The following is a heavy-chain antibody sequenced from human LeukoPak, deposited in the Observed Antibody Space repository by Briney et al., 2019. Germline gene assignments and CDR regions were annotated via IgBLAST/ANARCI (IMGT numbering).Heavy chain of an antibody. D-gene: IGHD3-22*01. CDR1: GGPISGYY. CDR3: ARGGPYDNSGYYYFDY. CDR2: ILTSGSI. Sequence: SETLSLTCTVSGGPISGYYWSWIRQPAGKGLEWIGRILTSGSINYNPSLKSRITMSVDTSKSQFSLKLTSVTAADTAVYYCARGGPYDNSGYYYFDYWGQETLVTVSS. J-gene: IGHJ4*02. V-gene: IGHV4-4*07.